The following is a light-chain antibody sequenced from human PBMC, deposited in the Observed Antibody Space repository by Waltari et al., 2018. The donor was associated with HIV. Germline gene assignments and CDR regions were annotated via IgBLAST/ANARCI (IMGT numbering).Light chain of an antibody. CDR1: NIGSKR. Sequence: SYVLTQPPSVSVAPGKTARITCGGNNIGSKRVHWYQQKPGQAPVFVIYYNNDRPSGIPERFSGSNSGNTATLTISRVEAGDEANYYCQVWDSGVLFGGGTKLTVL. CDR2: YNN. J-gene: IGLJ2*01. CDR3: QVWDSGVL. V-gene: IGLV3-21*04.